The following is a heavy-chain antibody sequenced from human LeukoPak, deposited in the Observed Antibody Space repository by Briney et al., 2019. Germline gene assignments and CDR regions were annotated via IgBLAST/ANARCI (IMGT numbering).Heavy chain of an antibody. CDR3: ARYIVSYPHDAFDI. CDR1: GGSFSGYY. CDR2: INHSGST. J-gene: IGHJ3*02. Sequence: PSETLSLTCAVYGGSFSGYYWSWIRQPPGKGLEWIGEINHSGSTNYNPSLKSRVTISVDTSKNPFSLKLSSVTAADTAFYYCARYIVSYPHDAFDIWGQGTMVTVSS. D-gene: IGHD1-26*01. V-gene: IGHV4-34*01.